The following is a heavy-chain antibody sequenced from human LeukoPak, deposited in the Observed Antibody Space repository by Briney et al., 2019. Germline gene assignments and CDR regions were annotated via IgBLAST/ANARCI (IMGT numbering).Heavy chain of an antibody. Sequence: PGGSLRLSCAASGFTFSDYYMSWIRQAPGKGLEWVSYISSSGSTIYYADSVKGRFTISRDNAKNSLYLQMNSLRAEDTAVYYCARTGPRGSRAVAGWFDPWGQGTLVTVSS. CDR1: GFTFSDYY. D-gene: IGHD6-19*01. V-gene: IGHV3-11*01. CDR3: ARTGPRGSRAVAGWFDP. CDR2: ISSSGSTI. J-gene: IGHJ5*02.